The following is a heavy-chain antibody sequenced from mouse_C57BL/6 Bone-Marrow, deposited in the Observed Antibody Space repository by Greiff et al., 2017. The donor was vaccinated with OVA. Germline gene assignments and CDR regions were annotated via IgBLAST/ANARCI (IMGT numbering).Heavy chain of an antibody. J-gene: IGHJ3*01. Sequence: VQLQQSGAELARPGASVKLSCKASGYTFTSYGISWVKQRTGQGLEWIGEIYPRSGNTYYTEKLKGKATLTADKSSSTAYMELRSLTSEDSAVYFCARGGNSLAWFAYWGQGTLVTVSA. CDR3: ARGGNSLAWFAY. CDR2: IYPRSGNT. CDR1: GYTFTSYG. V-gene: IGHV1-81*01. D-gene: IGHD2-1*01.